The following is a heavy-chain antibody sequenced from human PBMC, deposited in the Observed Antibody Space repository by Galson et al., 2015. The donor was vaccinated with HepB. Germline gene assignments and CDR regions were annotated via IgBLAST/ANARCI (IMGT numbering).Heavy chain of an antibody. CDR2: ISYDGSNK. V-gene: IGHV3-30-3*01. CDR3: ARDSYYDSSGYPDY. D-gene: IGHD3-22*01. J-gene: IGHJ4*02. Sequence: SLRLSCAASGFTFSSYAMHWVRQAPGKGLEWVAVISYDGSNKYYADSVKGRFTISRDNSKNTLYLQMNSLRAEDTAVYYCARDSYYDSSGYPDYWGQGTLVTVSS. CDR1: GFTFSSYA.